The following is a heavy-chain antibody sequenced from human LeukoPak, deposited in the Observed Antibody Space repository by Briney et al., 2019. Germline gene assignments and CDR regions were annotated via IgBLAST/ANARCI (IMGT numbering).Heavy chain of an antibody. J-gene: IGHJ4*02. CDR3: AKDRNAASSMVYYFDY. D-gene: IGHD2/OR15-2a*01. V-gene: IGHV3-23*01. Sequence: GGSLRLSCAASGFTFSSYAMSWVRQAPGKGLEWVSAISGSGGSTYYADSVRGRFTTSRDNSKNTPYLQTNSLRAEDTAVYYCAKDRNAASSMVYYFDYWGQGTLVTVSS. CDR1: GFTFSSYA. CDR2: ISGSGGST.